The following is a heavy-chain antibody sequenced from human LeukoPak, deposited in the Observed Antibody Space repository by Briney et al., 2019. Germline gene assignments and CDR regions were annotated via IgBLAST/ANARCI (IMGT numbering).Heavy chain of an antibody. CDR3: ARDLGIAAAGNNWFDP. CDR2: ISYDGSNK. CDR1: GFTFSSYA. J-gene: IGHJ5*02. Sequence: GGSLRLSCAASGFTFSSYAMHWVGQAPGKGLEWVAVISYDGSNKYYADSVKGRFTISRDNSKNTLYLQMNSLRAEDTAVYYCARDLGIAAAGNNWFDPWGQGTLVTVSS. V-gene: IGHV3-30*04. D-gene: IGHD6-13*01.